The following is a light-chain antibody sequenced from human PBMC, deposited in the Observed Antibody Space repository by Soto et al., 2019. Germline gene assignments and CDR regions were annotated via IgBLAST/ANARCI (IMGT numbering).Light chain of an antibody. CDR2: DVS. Sequence: QSVLTQPRSVSGSPGQSVTISCTGTSSDVGGYNYVSWYQQHPGKAPKLMIYDVSNRPSGVSNRFSGSKSGNTASLTVSGLQAEDEADYYCSSYSSVTTLWVFGGGTKLTVL. J-gene: IGLJ3*02. CDR3: SSYSSVTTLWV. V-gene: IGLV2-14*01. CDR1: SSDVGGYNY.